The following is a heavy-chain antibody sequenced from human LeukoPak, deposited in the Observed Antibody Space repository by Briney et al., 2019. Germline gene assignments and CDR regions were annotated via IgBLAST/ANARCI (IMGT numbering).Heavy chain of an antibody. CDR2: IIPIFGTS. CDR3: AFEGYNYGYN. D-gene: IGHD5-18*01. CDR1: GGTFSSYA. V-gene: IGHV1-69*13. Sequence: GASVKVSCKASGGTFSSYAINWVRQAPGQGLEWMGGIIPIFGTSNYAHKFQGRVTITADESTSTVYVELSSLRSDDTAIYYCAFEGYNYGYNWGQGTLVTVSS. J-gene: IGHJ4*02.